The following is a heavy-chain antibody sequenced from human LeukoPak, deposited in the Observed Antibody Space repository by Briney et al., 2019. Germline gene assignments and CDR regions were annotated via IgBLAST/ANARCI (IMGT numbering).Heavy chain of an antibody. Sequence: GGSLRLSCAASGFTFSSYSMNWVRQAPGKGLEWVANIKQDGSEKYYVDSLKGRFTISRDNAKNSLYLQMNSLRFEDTAVYYCARHGQLGKDIDYWGQGTLVTVSS. CDR2: IKQDGSEK. CDR3: ARHGQLGKDIDY. CDR1: GFTFSSYS. J-gene: IGHJ4*02. D-gene: IGHD6-13*01. V-gene: IGHV3-7*01.